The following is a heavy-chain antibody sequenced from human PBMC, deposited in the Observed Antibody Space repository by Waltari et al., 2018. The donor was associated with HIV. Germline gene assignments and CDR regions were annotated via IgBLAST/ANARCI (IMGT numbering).Heavy chain of an antibody. CDR2: VSYDGSNK. CDR1: GLTFSSSG. V-gene: IGHV3-30*18. CDR3: AKDWATTILDFDY. D-gene: IGHD1-1*01. J-gene: IGHJ4*02. Sequence: QVQLIESGGGVVQPGRSLSLSCAASGLTFSSSGLHWVRQAPGKGLEWVAVVSYDGSNKYYADSVKGRFTISRDNSKNTLYLQMNSLRAEDTAVYYCAKDWATTILDFDYWGQGTLVTVSS.